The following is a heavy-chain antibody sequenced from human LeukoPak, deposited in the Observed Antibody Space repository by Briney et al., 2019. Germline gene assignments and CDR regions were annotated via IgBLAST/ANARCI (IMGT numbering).Heavy chain of an antibody. CDR2: ISGSGGST. D-gene: IGHD1-26*01. V-gene: IGHV3-23*01. J-gene: IGHJ4*02. Sequence: GGSLRLSCAASGFTFSSYAMSWVCQAPGKGLEWVSAISGSGGSTYYADSVKGRFTISRDNSKNTLYLQMNSLRAEDTAVYYCARGDGGSYPVDHWGQGTLVTVSS. CDR1: GFTFSSYA. CDR3: ARGDGGSYPVDH.